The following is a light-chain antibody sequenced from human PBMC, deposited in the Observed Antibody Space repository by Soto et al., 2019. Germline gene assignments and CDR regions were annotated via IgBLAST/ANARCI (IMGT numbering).Light chain of an antibody. CDR3: CAYAGSSTFYV. Sequence: QSALTQPASVSGSPGQSITISCTGTSSEVKSYNLVSWYQQHPGKAHKLMIYEGSKRPPGVSNRFTGSKSGKTASLTITRLQAEDEADYYCCAYAGSSTFYVFGIGTKVTVL. CDR1: SSEVKSYNL. CDR2: EGS. J-gene: IGLJ1*01. V-gene: IGLV2-23*01.